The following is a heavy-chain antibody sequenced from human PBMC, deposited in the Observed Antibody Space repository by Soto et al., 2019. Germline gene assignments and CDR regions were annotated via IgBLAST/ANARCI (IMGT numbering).Heavy chain of an antibody. D-gene: IGHD7-27*01. CDR2: IYYSGST. CDR1: GGSISSGGYY. J-gene: IGHJ6*03. CDR3: ARGATNWEVTNYYYYYMDV. V-gene: IGHV4-31*03. Sequence: SETLSRTCTVSGGSISSGGYYWSWIRQHPGKGLEWIGYIYYSGSTYYNPSLKSRVTISVDTSKNQFSLKLSSVTAADTAVYYCARGATNWEVTNYYYYYMDVWGKGTTVTVSS.